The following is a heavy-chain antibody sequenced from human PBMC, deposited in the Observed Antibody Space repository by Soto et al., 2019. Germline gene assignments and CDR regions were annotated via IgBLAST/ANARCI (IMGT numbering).Heavy chain of an antibody. J-gene: IGHJ3*02. CDR1: GFTFSSYW. V-gene: IGHV3-7*01. D-gene: IGHD2-21*01. CDR2: IKQDGSEK. CDR3: ARDIVVLIALGAFDI. Sequence: GGSLRLSCAASGFTFSSYWMSWVRQAPGKGLEWVANIKQDGSEKYYVDSVKGRFTISRDNAKNSLYLQMNSLRAEDTAVYYCARDIVVLIALGAFDIWGQGTMVTVSS.